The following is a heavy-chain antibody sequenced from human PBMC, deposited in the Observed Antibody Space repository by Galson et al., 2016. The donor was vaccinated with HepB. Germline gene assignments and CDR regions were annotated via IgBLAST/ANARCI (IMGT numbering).Heavy chain of an antibody. CDR3: RNGRENNY. J-gene: IGHJ4*02. CDR2: IYSGGST. D-gene: IGHD1-26*01. V-gene: IGHV3-53*01. Sequence: SLRLSCAVSGFTVSNNYMSWVRQAPGKGLEWVSLIYSGGSTKYADSVKGRFTISRDNSKNTLFLQMDSLRPEDTAVYYCRNGRENNYWGQGTLVTVSS. CDR1: GFTVSNNY.